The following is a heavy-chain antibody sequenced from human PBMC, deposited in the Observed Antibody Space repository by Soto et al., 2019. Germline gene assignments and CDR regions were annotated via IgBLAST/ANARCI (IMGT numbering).Heavy chain of an antibody. CDR2: MYYSGTT. Sequence: SGTLSITCTDSGGSISSSDFYWGWLRQTPGKGLEFIGSMYYSGTTYYNPSLKSRVTISVDTSKNQFTLKLISVTAADTAVYYCAVVDSTGNWFDPWGEGALVTVS. CDR1: GGSISSSDFY. CDR3: AVVDSTGNWFDP. J-gene: IGHJ5*02. V-gene: IGHV4-39*01. D-gene: IGHD2-15*01.